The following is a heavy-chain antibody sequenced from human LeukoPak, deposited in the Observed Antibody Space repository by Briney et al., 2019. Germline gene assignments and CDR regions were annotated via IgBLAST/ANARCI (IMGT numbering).Heavy chain of an antibody. D-gene: IGHD3-3*01. CDR3: ARGHIFGVVRNAFDI. Sequence: GGSLRLSCAASGFTFSSYSMNWVRQAPGKGLEWVSSISSSSYIYYADSVKGRFTISRDNAKNSLYLQMNSLRAEDTAVYYCARGHIFGVVRNAFDIWGQGTMVTVSS. CDR1: GFTFSSYS. V-gene: IGHV3-21*01. CDR2: ISSSSYI. J-gene: IGHJ3*02.